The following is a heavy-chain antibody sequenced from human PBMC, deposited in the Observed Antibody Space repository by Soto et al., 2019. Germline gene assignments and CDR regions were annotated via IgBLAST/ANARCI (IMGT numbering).Heavy chain of an antibody. Sequence: QVQLVESGGGVVQPGRSLRLSCAASGFTFSSYVMHWVRQAPGKGLEWVAVVSNDGSNKDYADSVKGRFTISRDNSKNTLYLQMNSLRAEDTAVYYCAKVLLTYTSRWYHPHLEYGGQGTLVTVCS. CDR3: AKVLLTYTSRWYHPHLEY. CDR1: GFTFSSYV. D-gene: IGHD6-13*01. CDR2: VSNDGSNK. V-gene: IGHV3-30*18. J-gene: IGHJ4*02.